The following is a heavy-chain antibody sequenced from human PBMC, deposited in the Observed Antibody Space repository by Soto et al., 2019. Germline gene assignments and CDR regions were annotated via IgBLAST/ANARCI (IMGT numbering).Heavy chain of an antibody. CDR2: INTNSGGT. CDR3: ARDEVTFGGVIGLIDY. D-gene: IGHD3-16*02. Sequence: QVQLVQSGAEVKKPGASVKVSCKASGYTFTGYYMHWVRQAPGQGLEWMGWINTNSGGTNYAQKFQGRVTMTRDTSISTAYMELSRLRSDDTAVYYCARDEVTFGGVIGLIDYWGQGTLVTVSS. CDR1: GYTFTGYY. V-gene: IGHV1-2*02. J-gene: IGHJ4*02.